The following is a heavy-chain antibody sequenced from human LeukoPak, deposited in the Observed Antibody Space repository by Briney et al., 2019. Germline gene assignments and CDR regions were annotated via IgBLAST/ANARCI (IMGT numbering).Heavy chain of an antibody. Sequence: PGGSLRLSCAASGVTFSNYWMHWVRQAPGKGLVWVSRINNDGSDTSHADYVKGRFIISRDNTKNTLYLQMNSLRAEDTAVYDCARTPYSYAMDVWGKGTTVTVSS. CDR3: ARTPYSYAMDV. CDR1: GVTFSNYW. D-gene: IGHD2-15*01. CDR2: INNDGSDT. V-gene: IGHV3-74*01. J-gene: IGHJ6*04.